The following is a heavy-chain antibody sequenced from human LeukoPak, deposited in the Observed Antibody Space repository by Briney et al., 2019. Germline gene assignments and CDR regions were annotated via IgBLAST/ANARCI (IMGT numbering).Heavy chain of an antibody. V-gene: IGHV3-30*02. CDR1: GFTFSSYG. J-gene: IGHJ4*02. Sequence: GGSLRLSCAASGFTFSSYGMHWVRQAPGKGLEWVAFIRYDGSNKYYADSVKGRFTISRDNAKNSLYLQMNSLRAEDTAVYYCAIWGSSWNRFDYWGQGTLVTVSS. D-gene: IGHD6-13*01. CDR3: AIWGSSWNRFDY. CDR2: IRYDGSNK.